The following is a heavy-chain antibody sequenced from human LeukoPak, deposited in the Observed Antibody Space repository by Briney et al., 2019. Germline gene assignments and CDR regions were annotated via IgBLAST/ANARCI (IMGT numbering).Heavy chain of an antibody. J-gene: IGHJ5*02. CDR3: ARALVVVVAATSYNWFDP. D-gene: IGHD2-15*01. V-gene: IGHV4-39*07. CDR1: VGFIRCSRYY. CDR2: FWYSGST. Sequence: SGAVSVTCMVSVGFIRCSRYYWGWMRDPPGKGLVGLGCFWYSGSTYYNPSLKSRVTISVDTSKNQFSLKLSSVTAADTAVYYCARALVVVVAATSYNWFDPWGQGTLVTVSS.